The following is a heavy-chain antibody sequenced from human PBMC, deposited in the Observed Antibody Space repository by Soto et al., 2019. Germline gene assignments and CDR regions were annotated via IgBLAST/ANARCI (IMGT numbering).Heavy chain of an antibody. CDR3: AREGLVLVPTTVNSDYYYYAMDV. CDR1: GYTFSTYT. CDR2: IVPRSATS. Sequence: SVKVSCKASGYTFSTYTITWMRQATEQGLEWMGGIVPRSATSNYAQKFQGRVTITADESTNTAYMELSSLRSEDTAVYYCAREGLVLVPTTVNSDYYYYAMDVWGQGTTVTVSS. V-gene: IGHV1-69*13. D-gene: IGHD2-2*01. J-gene: IGHJ6*02.